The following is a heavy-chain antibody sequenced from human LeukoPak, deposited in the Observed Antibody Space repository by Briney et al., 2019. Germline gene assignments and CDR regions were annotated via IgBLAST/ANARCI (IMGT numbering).Heavy chain of an antibody. J-gene: IGHJ3*02. CDR2: ISSSGSTI. D-gene: IGHD3-22*01. CDR1: GFTFSDYY. Sequence: GGSLRLSCAASGFTFSDYYMSWIRQAPGKGLEWVSYISSSGSTIYYADSVKGRFTISRDNAKNSLYLQMNSLRAEDTAVYYCARGDYYESSGYYVWDAFDIWGQGTMVTVPS. V-gene: IGHV3-11*01. CDR3: ARGDYYESSGYYVWDAFDI.